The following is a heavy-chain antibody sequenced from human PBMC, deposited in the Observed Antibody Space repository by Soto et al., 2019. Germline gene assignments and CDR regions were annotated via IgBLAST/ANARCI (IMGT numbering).Heavy chain of an antibody. D-gene: IGHD1-26*01. CDR1: GFTFTSSA. V-gene: IGHV1-58*01. J-gene: IGHJ6*02. CDR2: IVVSSGNT. Sequence: QMQLVQSGPEVKKPGTSVKVSCKASGFTFTSSAVQWVRQARGQRLEWIGWIVVSSGNTNYAQKFQERVTITRDMSTSTAYMELSSLRSEDTAVYYCAAEVGSYYGYYYYYYGMDVWGQGTTVTVSS. CDR3: AAEVGSYYGYYYYYYGMDV.